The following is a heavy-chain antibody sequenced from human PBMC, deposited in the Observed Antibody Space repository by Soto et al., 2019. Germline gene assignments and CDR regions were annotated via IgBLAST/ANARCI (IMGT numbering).Heavy chain of an antibody. CDR3: ARHHVRGRTIAGAAEF. J-gene: IGHJ4*02. Sequence: QVKLQQWGAGLLKPSETLSLTCAVYGKSLSGYYWSWIRQPPGKALEWIGEINHSGNTNYNPSLKSRVTISVDTSKNQLFLNLSSVTAADTARYYCARHHVRGRTIAGAAEFWGQGTLVTVSS. CDR2: INHSGNT. D-gene: IGHD1-26*01. V-gene: IGHV4-34*01. CDR1: GKSLSGYY.